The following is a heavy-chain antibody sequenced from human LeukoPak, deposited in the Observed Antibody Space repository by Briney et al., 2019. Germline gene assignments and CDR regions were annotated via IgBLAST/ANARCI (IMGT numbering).Heavy chain of an antibody. CDR2: ISVCNGNT. Sequence: ASVKVSCKASGYTFTSYGISWVRQAPGQGLEWLGWISVCNGNTNYEHKLQGRVTMTTDTSTSTAYMELRSLRSDGTAVYYSARMGYCSGGSCYSDFDYWGQGTLVTVSS. D-gene: IGHD2-15*01. CDR1: GYTFTSYG. CDR3: ARMGYCSGGSCYSDFDY. V-gene: IGHV1-18*01. J-gene: IGHJ4*02.